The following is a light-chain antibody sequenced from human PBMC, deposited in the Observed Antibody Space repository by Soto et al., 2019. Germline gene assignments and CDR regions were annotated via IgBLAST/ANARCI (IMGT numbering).Light chain of an antibody. J-gene: IGKJ4*01. CDR2: AAS. Sequence: EIVLTQYPATLSLSPGGRATLSCRASQSVSSNLAWYQQKPGQAPRVLIYAASTRATGIPARFSGSGSGTDFTLTISSLEPEDFAVYYCQQRSTWLTFGGGTKVDIK. CDR1: QSVSSN. V-gene: IGKV3-11*01. CDR3: QQRSTWLT.